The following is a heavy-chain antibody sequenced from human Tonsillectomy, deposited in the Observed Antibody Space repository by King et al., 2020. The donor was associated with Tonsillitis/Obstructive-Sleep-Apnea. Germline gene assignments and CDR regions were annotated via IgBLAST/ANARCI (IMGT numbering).Heavy chain of an antibody. Sequence: QLQESGPGLVKPLETLSLTCTVSGGAVSSRDYYWGWIRQPPGKGLEWIGTIYYSGTTYYNPPLKSRVTISVATSKNQFSLNLNSVTAADTAGYYWAGRALHTSWCDCFYYMDVWGKGTTVTVSS. CDR1: GGAVSSRDYY. V-gene: IGHV4-39*01. J-gene: IGHJ6*03. CDR3: AGRALHTSWCDCFYYMDV. CDR2: IYYSGTT. D-gene: IGHD2-21*01.